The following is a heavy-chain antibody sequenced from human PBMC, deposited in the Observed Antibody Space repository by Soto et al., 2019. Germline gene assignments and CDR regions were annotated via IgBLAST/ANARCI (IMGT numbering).Heavy chain of an antibody. J-gene: IGHJ4*02. D-gene: IGHD3-22*01. CDR2: ITPIFGTA. CDR3: ASTNYYYDSSGYYPSGY. V-gene: IGHV1-69*06. CDR1: GGTFSSYA. Sequence: SVKVSCKASGGTFSSYAISWVRQAPGQGLEWMGGITPIFGTANYAQKFQGRVTITADKSTSTAYMELSSLRSEDTAVYYCASTNYYYDSSGYYPSGYWGQGTLVTVSS.